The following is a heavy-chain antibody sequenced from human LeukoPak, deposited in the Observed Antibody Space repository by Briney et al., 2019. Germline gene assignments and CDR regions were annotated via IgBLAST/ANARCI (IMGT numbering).Heavy chain of an antibody. Sequence: SVKVSCKASGYTFSSYAISWVRQAPGQGLEWMGGIIPIFGTANYAQKFQGRVTITADGSTSTAYMELRSLRSDDTAVYYCARDVRANWFDPWGQGTLVTVSS. D-gene: IGHD3-10*02. CDR2: IIPIFGTA. CDR1: GYTFSSYA. CDR3: ARDVRANWFDP. J-gene: IGHJ5*02. V-gene: IGHV1-69*13.